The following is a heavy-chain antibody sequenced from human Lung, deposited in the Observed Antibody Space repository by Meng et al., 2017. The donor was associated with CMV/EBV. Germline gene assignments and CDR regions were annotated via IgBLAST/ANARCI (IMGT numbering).Heavy chain of an antibody. Sequence: SXXXSCXASGYTFTSYGISWVRQAPGQGLEWMGWISAYNGNTNYAQKLQGRVTMTTDTSTSTAYMELRSLRSDDTAVYYCASSSDIVVVPAAPFDYWGQGXLVTVSS. J-gene: IGHJ4*02. V-gene: IGHV1-18*01. D-gene: IGHD2-2*01. CDR3: ASSSDIVVVPAAPFDY. CDR2: ISAYNGNT. CDR1: GYTFTSYG.